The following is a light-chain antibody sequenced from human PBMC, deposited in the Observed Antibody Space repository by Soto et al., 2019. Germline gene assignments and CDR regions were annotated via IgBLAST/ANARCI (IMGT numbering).Light chain of an antibody. CDR1: QSVSSY. J-gene: IGKJ1*01. CDR3: QHRSNWPRT. CDR2: DAS. Sequence: EIVLAQCPATLSLSPGERATLSCRASQSVSSYLAWYQQKPGQAPRLLIYDASNRATGIPARFSGSGSGTDFTLTISSLEPEDFAVYYCQHRSNWPRTFGQGTKVEIK. V-gene: IGKV3-11*01.